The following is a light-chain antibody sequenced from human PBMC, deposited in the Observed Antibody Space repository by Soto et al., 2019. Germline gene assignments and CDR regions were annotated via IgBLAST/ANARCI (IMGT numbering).Light chain of an antibody. CDR2: EVN. V-gene: IGLV2-14*01. CDR1: STDVGGYNY. CDR3: SSYTRSATLGV. Sequence: QSALTQPASVSGSPGQSITISCTGTSTDVGGYNYVSWYQQHPGKAPKLMIYEVNNRPSGVSDRFSGSKSGNTASLTISGLQAEGEADYYCSSYTRSATLGVFGGGTKLTAL. J-gene: IGLJ3*02.